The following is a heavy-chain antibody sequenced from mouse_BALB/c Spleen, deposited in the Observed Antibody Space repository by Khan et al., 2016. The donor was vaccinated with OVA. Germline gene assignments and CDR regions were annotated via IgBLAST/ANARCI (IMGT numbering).Heavy chain of an antibody. V-gene: IGHV1-7*01. CDR3: ANHGSSSAWLTY. CDR1: GYTFTSYW. D-gene: IGHD1-1*01. Sequence: QIQLVQSGAELAKPGASVKMSCKASGYTFTSYWMHWVKQRPGQGLEWIGYINPSTGYTEYNQKFKDKATLTADKSSSTAYMQLSSLTSEDSAVYYCANHGSSSAWLTYWGQGTLCTVSA. CDR2: INPSTGYT. J-gene: IGHJ3*01.